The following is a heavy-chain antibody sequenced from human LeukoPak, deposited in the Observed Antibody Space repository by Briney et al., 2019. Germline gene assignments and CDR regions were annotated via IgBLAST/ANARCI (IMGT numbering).Heavy chain of an antibody. CDR1: GGSIGSSNYY. Sequence: PSETLSLTCTVSGGSIGSSNYYWGWIRRPPGKGLEWIGSIYYSGKTYYNPSLKSRVTISVDTSKNQFSLKLSSMTAADTAVYYCARRVNCSGGSCQFDYWGQGTLVTVSS. J-gene: IGHJ4*02. CDR3: ARRVNCSGGSCQFDY. CDR2: IYYSGKT. D-gene: IGHD2-15*01. V-gene: IGHV4-39*01.